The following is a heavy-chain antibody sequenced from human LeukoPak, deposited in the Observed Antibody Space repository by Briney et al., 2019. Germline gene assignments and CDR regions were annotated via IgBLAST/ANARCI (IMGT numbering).Heavy chain of an antibody. J-gene: IGHJ3*02. V-gene: IGHV4-4*02. CDR1: GGSISSSNW. CDR2: IYHSGST. Sequence: PSGTLSLTCAVSGGSISSSNWWSWVRQPPGKGLEWIGEIYHSGSTYYNPSLKSRVTISVDRSKNQFSLKLSSVTAADTAVYYCARAGLRRVVVVPAAIGAFDIWGQGTMVTVSS. D-gene: IGHD2-2*02. CDR3: ARAGLRRVVVVPAAIGAFDI.